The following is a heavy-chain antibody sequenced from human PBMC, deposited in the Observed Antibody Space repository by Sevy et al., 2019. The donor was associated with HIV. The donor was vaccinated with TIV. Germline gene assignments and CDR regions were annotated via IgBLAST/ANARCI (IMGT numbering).Heavy chain of an antibody. CDR3: TSNTYHYDSNTYYPVY. CDR1: GFNLSPYW. J-gene: IGHJ4*02. CDR2: IKQDGNEK. D-gene: IGHD3-22*01. Sequence: GGSLRLSCVASGFNLSPYWMTWVRQAPGKGLEWVANIKQDGNEKYYVDSVKGRFTVSRDNAKNAPYLQMYSLRVEDTAVSFCTSNTYHYDSNTYYPVYWGQGTRVTVSS. V-gene: IGHV3-7*01.